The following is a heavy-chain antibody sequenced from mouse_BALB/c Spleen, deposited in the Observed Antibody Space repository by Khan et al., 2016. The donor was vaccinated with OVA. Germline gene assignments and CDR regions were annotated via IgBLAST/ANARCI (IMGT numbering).Heavy chain of an antibody. CDR1: GYTFTNYV. V-gene: IGHV1S136*01. CDR3: ARDASSRDFSLPD. Sequence: VQLKQPGPELVEPGASAKMSCTASGYTFTNYVIHRVKQKSGQGLEWIGYINPVFADTRYNEKFKGKATLTSDISSTTAYMDLSRLPSEDSAVDYCARDASSRDFSLPDWGPGTLVPVTA. D-gene: IGHD3-3*01. J-gene: IGHJ3*01. CDR2: INPVFADT.